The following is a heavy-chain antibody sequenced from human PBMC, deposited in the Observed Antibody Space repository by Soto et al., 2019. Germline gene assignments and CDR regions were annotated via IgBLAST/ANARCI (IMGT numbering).Heavy chain of an antibody. CDR3: ARRGYCSGGGCFSAAFDF. Sequence: VESLKISCKGSGYRFTSYWIGWVRQMPGKGLEWMGIIYLGDSDTRYSPSFEGQVTISADKSISTAYLQWSSLKASDTAMYYCARRGYCSGGGCFSAAFDFWGQGTMFTVSS. V-gene: IGHV5-51*01. J-gene: IGHJ3*01. CDR2: IYLGDSDT. CDR1: GYRFTSYW. D-gene: IGHD2-15*01.